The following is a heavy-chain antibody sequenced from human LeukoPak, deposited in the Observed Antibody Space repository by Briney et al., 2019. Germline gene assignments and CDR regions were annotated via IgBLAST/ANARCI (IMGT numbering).Heavy chain of an antibody. D-gene: IGHD2-21*02. CDR1: GFTFSSYA. CDR3: AKDVIVVVTDLGYFDY. CDR2: ISGSGGST. Sequence: GGSLRLSCAASGFTFSSYAMSWVRQAPGKGLEWVSAISGSGGSTYYADSVKGRFTISRDNSKNTLYLQMSSLRAEDTAVYYCAKDVIVVVTDLGYFDYWGQGTLVTVSS. J-gene: IGHJ4*02. V-gene: IGHV3-23*01.